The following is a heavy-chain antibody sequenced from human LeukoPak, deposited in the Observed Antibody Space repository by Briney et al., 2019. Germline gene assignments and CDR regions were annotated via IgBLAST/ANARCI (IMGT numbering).Heavy chain of an antibody. V-gene: IGHV1-2*02. Sequence: ASVKVSCKASGYTFTGYYMHWVRQAPGQGLEWMGWINPNSGGTNYAQKFQGRGTMTRDTSISTAYMELSRLRSDDTAVYYCARANPYYYGSGSYYTAWGQGTLVTVSS. CDR1: GYTFTGYY. CDR3: ARANPYYYGSGSYYTA. J-gene: IGHJ5*02. D-gene: IGHD3-10*01. CDR2: INPNSGGT.